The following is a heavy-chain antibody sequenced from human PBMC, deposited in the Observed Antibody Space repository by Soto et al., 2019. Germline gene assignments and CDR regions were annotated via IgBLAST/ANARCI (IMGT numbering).Heavy chain of an antibody. Sequence: QVQLVESGGGVVQPGRSLRLSCAASGFTFSSYGMHWVRQVPGRGLEWVAVISYDGSNKYHADSVKVRFIISIDNSKNTLYLQMNRLRGEDTAVYYCAKAAIYNWNANDAFDIWCQGTMVTVSS. CDR2: ISYDGSNK. CDR1: GFTFSSYG. CDR3: AKAAIYNWNANDAFDI. V-gene: IGHV3-30*18. J-gene: IGHJ3*02. D-gene: IGHD1-20*01.